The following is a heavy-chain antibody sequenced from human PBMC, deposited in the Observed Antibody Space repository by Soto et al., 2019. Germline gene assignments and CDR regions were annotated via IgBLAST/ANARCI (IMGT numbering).Heavy chain of an antibody. D-gene: IGHD2-8*02. V-gene: IGHV3-30*03. CDR2: MSHDGKNK. Sequence: QVQLVESGGGVVQPGRSLRLSCGASGFTFSTNVMHWVRQSPGKGLEWVAFMSHDGKNKYYVDSVKGRFTISRDNSKNTLYLQMDSPRPEDTALYYCVTDKDRTWSFDYWGQGTLVTVSS. CDR1: GFTFSTNV. J-gene: IGHJ4*02. CDR3: VTDKDRTWSFDY.